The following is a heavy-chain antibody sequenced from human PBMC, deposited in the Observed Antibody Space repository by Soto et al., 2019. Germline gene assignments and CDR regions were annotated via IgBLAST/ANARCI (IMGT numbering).Heavy chain of an antibody. CDR1: GFTFSSYG. D-gene: IGHD3-22*01. J-gene: IGHJ6*02. V-gene: IGHV3-30*18. Sequence: QVQLMESGGSVLQPGGSLRLSCAASGFTFSSYGMHWVRQAPGKGLEWVTIISNDGSIQYYGDSVKGRFTVSRDNSKNTLFLEMNSLTAEDTATYYCAKDRRDSSGTCSRCFGMDVWGQGTTVTVSS. CDR3: AKDRRDSSGTCSRCFGMDV. CDR2: ISNDGSIQ.